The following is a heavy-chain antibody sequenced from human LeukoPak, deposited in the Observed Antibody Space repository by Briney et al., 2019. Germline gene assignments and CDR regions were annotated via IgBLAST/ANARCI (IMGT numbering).Heavy chain of an antibody. CDR2: INWNGGST. Sequence: GGSLRLSCAASGFTFDDYGMSWVRQAPGKGLEWVSGINWNGGSTGYADSVKGRFTISRDNAKNSLYLQMNSLRAEDTDLYYCARAKAAAAENAFDIWGQGTMVTVSS. CDR1: GFTFDDYG. D-gene: IGHD6-13*01. V-gene: IGHV3-20*04. J-gene: IGHJ3*02. CDR3: ARAKAAAAENAFDI.